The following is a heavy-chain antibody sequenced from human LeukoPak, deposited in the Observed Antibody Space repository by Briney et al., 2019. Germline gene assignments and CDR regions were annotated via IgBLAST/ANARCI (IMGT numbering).Heavy chain of an antibody. J-gene: IGHJ4*02. V-gene: IGHV3-23*01. CDR1: GFTFSSYT. CDR3: AKDGGLWVSAHWGDS. D-gene: IGHD7-27*01. CDR2: ITTSDGNT. Sequence: PGGSLRLSCAASGFTFSSYTMSWVRQAPGKGLEWVSTITTSDGNTYYADSVKGRFTVSRDNSKNTLFLQMNSLRAEDTAVYYCAKDGGLWVSAHWGDSWGRGTLVTV.